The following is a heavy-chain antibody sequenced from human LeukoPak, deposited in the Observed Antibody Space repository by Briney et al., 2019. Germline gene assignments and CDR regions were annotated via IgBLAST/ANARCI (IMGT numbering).Heavy chain of an antibody. CDR2: ISTGGSIM. Sequence: GGSLRLSCAASGFAFSSYEMNWVRQAPGKEPEWVSLISTGGSIMYYADSVKGRFTISRDTSKNTLYLQMNSLRAEDTAVYYCARAAHRGFSFDYWGQGTLVTVSS. CDR1: GFAFSSYE. J-gene: IGHJ4*02. D-gene: IGHD3-10*01. V-gene: IGHV3-48*03. CDR3: ARAAHRGFSFDY.